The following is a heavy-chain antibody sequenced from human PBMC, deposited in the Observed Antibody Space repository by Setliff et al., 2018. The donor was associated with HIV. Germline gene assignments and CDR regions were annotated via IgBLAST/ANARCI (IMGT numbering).Heavy chain of an antibody. D-gene: IGHD6-13*01. V-gene: IGHV1-69*13. J-gene: IGHJ3*02. CDR1: GGTLSNYV. Sequence: GASVKVSCKTSGGTLSNYVITWVRQAPGQGLEWMGMIIPMYNIPAYAQKFQGRVTFTADESTSTAYMELSSLSTEDTADYYCARDQTGVAAAAFGGGSAWSDEGFDIWGQGTMVTVSS. CDR3: ARDQTGVAAAAFGGGSAWSDEGFDI. CDR2: IIPMYNIP.